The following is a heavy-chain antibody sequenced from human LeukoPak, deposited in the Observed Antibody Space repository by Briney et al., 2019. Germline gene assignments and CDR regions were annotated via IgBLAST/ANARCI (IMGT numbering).Heavy chain of an antibody. V-gene: IGHV1-69*13. J-gene: IGHJ5*02. CDR3: AWAAARNIFDP. CDR2: IIPIFGTA. CDR1: GGTFSSYA. Sequence: ASVKVSCKASGGTFSSYAISWVRQAPGQGLEWMGGIIPIFGTANYAQKFQGRVTITADESRSTAYMELSSLRSEDTAVYYCAWAAARNIFDPWGQGTLVTVSS. D-gene: IGHD6-13*01.